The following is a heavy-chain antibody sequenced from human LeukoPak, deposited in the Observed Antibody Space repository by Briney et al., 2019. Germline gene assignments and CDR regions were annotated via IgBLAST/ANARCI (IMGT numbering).Heavy chain of an antibody. CDR1: GGSFSGYY. Sequence: SETLSLTCAVYGGSFSGYYWSWIRQPPGKGLEWIGEINHSENTNYNPSLKSRVTISIDTSKNQFSLKLSSVTAADTAVYYCARENTAGSGSYYQTGYFDYWGQGTLVTVSS. CDR3: ARENTAGSGSYYQTGYFDY. CDR2: INHSENT. D-gene: IGHD3-10*01. J-gene: IGHJ4*02. V-gene: IGHV4-34*01.